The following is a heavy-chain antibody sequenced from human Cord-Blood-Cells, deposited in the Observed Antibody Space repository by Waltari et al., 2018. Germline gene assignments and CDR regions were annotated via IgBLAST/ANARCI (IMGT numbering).Heavy chain of an antibody. CDR2: IYPGDSDT. Sequence: EVQLVPSGAEVKKPGESLKISCKGSGYSFTSYWTGWVRQVPWKGPGWMGIIYPGDSDTRYSPSFQGQVTISADKSISTAYLQWSSLKASDTAMYYCARIAPNYYGSGSYYRNAFDIWGQGTMVTVSS. J-gene: IGHJ3*02. D-gene: IGHD3-10*01. CDR3: ARIAPNYYGSGSYYRNAFDI. CDR1: GYSFTSYW. V-gene: IGHV5-51*03.